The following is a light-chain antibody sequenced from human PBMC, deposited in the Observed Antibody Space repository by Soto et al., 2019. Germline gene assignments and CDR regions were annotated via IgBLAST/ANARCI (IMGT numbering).Light chain of an antibody. CDR3: QQYYTSPHT. V-gene: IGKV4-1*01. CDR2: WAS. J-gene: IGKJ2*01. Sequence: DIGMTQSPDSLAVSLGERATINCKSSQSVLYSSNNKNYLAWYQQKPGQPPKLLIYWASTRESGVPDRFSGSGSGTVFTLTISSLQAEDVAVYYCQQYYTSPHTFGQGTKLEIK. CDR1: QSVLYSSNNKNY.